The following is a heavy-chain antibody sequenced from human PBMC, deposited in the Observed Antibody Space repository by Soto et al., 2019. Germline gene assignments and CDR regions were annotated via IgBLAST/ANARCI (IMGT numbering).Heavy chain of an antibody. CDR1: GFTFSSYG. CDR2: ISYDGSNK. D-gene: IGHD3-16*02. Sequence: GGSLRLSCAASGFTFSSYGMHWVRQAPGKGLEWVAVISYDGSNKYYADSVKGRFTISRDNSKNTLYLQMNSLRAEDTAVYYCAKGLYDYIWGSYPDRNHDAFDIWGQATMVTVSS. V-gene: IGHV3-30*18. CDR3: AKGLYDYIWGSYPDRNHDAFDI. J-gene: IGHJ3*02.